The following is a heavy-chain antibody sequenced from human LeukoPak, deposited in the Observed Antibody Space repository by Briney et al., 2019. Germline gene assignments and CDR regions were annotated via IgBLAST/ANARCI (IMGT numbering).Heavy chain of an antibody. V-gene: IGHV1-2*02. D-gene: IGHD5-18*01. Sequence: ASVKVSCTASGYTFTSYDINWVRQAPGQGLEWMGWINPNSGGTNYALKFQGRVTMTRDTSISTAYMELSRLRSDDTAVYYCARTYSYGYRRFDYWGQGTLVTVSS. CDR2: INPNSGGT. J-gene: IGHJ4*02. CDR3: ARTYSYGYRRFDY. CDR1: GYTFTSYD.